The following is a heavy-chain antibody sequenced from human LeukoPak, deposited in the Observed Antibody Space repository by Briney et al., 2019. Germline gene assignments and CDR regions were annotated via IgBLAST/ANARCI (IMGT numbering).Heavy chain of an antibody. CDR3: ARSPTLTIFGVVNPDY. CDR2: ISSSSSYI. D-gene: IGHD3-3*01. V-gene: IGHV3-21*01. CDR1: GFTFSSYS. Sequence: PGGSLRLSCAASGFTFSSYSMNWVRQAPGKGLEWVSSISSSSSYIYYADSVKGRFTISRDNAKNSLYRQMNSLRAEDTAVYYCARSPTLTIFGVVNPDYWGQGTLVTVSS. J-gene: IGHJ4*02.